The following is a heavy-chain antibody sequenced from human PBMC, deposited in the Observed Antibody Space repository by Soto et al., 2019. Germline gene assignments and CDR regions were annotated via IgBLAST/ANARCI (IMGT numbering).Heavy chain of an antibody. J-gene: IGHJ4*02. CDR3: ARLGPSGYYRKNYFDY. CDR2: IYYSGST. D-gene: IGHD3-3*01. Sequence: QLQLQESGPGLVKPSETLSLTCTVSGGSISSSSYYWGWIRQPPGKGLEWIGSIYYSGSTYYNPSIKSRVTISVDKSKKQFSLKLSSVTAADTAVYYCARLGPSGYYRKNYFDYWGQGTLVTVSS. V-gene: IGHV4-39*01. CDR1: GGSISSSSYY.